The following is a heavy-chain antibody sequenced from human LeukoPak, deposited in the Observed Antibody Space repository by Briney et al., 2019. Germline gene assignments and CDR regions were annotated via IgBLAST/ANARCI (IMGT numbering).Heavy chain of an antibody. V-gene: IGHV3-30-3*01. Sequence: GGSLRLSCAASGFTFSSYAMHWVRQAPGKGLEWVAVISYDGSNKNYADSVKGRFTISKDNSKNTVYLQMSSLRVDDTAVYYCAKAASSSWPSYYYGMDVWGQGTTVTVSS. D-gene: IGHD6-13*01. CDR1: GFTFSSYA. CDR2: ISYDGSNK. J-gene: IGHJ6*02. CDR3: AKAASSSWPSYYYGMDV.